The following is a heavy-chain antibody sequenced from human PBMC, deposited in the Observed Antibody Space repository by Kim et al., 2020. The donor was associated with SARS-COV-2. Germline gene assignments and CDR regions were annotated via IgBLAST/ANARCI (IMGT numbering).Heavy chain of an antibody. CDR1: GGSFSGYY. CDR2: INHSGST. J-gene: IGHJ4*02. CDR3: ARGRKQFSDGSSGFIDY. V-gene: IGHV4-34*01. Sequence: SETLSLTCAVYGGSFSGYYWSWIRQPPGKGLEWIGEINHSGSTNYNPSLKSRVTISVDTSKNQFSLKLSSVTAADTAVYYCARGRKQFSDGSSGFIDYWGQGTLVTVSS. D-gene: IGHD3-22*01.